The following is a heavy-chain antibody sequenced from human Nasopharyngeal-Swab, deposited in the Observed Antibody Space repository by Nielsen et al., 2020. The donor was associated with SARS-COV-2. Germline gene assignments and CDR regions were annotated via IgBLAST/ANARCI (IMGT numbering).Heavy chain of an antibody. Sequence: ASVKVSCKASGYTFTDYYMHWVRQAPGEGLEYMGRINPHSGDTNLAQKFQGRVTVTRDTSINTAYMELSSLRFDDTAVYYCARDDGDVPGMTGSGPPGGYWGQGTLVTVSS. CDR1: GYTFTDYY. D-gene: IGHD1-14*01. J-gene: IGHJ4*02. CDR3: ARDDGDVPGMTGSGPPGGY. V-gene: IGHV1-2*06. CDR2: INPHSGDT.